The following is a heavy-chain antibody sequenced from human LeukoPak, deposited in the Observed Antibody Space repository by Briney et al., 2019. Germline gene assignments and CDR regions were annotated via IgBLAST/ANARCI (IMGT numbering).Heavy chain of an antibody. CDR1: GFTFSSYA. CDR2: ISGSGGST. V-gene: IGHV3-23*01. J-gene: IGHJ4*02. D-gene: IGHD3-22*01. CDR3: ANTPNMIVVAYTPVGYFDY. Sequence: GGSLRPSCAASGFTFSSYAMSWVRQAPGKGLEWVSAISGSGGSTYYADSVKGRFTISRDNSKNTLYLQMNSLRAEDTAVYYCANTPNMIVVAYTPVGYFDYWGQGTLVTISS.